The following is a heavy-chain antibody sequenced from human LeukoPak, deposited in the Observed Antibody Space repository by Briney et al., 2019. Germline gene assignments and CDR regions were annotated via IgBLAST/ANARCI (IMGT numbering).Heavy chain of an antibody. J-gene: IGHJ6*02. CDR3: AKDMGAAAGTIYYYYGMGV. D-gene: IGHD6-13*01. Sequence: GRSLRLSCAASGFTFSSYAMHWVRQAPGKGLEWVAVISYDGGNKYYADSVKGRFTISRDNAKNSLYLQMNSLRAEDTAWYYCAKDMGAAAGTIYYYYGMGVWGQGTTVTVSS. CDR2: ISYDGGNK. CDR1: GFTFSSYA. V-gene: IGHV3-30-3*01.